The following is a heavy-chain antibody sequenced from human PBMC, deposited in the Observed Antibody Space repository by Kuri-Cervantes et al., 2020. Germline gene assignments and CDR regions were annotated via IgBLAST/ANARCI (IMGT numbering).Heavy chain of an antibody. V-gene: IGHV4-34*01. Sequence: GSLRLSCAVYGGSFSGYYWSWIRQPPGKGLEWIGEINHSGSTNYNPSIKSRVTISVDTSKNQFSLKLSSVTAADTAVYYCARGPPLYHRRYCSSTSCYATANWFDPWGQGTLVTVSS. CDR3: ARGPPLYHRRYCSSTSCYATANWFDP. D-gene: IGHD2-2*01. CDR2: INHSGST. J-gene: IGHJ5*02. CDR1: GGSFSGYY.